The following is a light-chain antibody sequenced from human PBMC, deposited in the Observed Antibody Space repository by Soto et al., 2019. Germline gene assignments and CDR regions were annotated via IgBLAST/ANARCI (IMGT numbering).Light chain of an antibody. CDR3: HQYHEWPMT. CDR2: GPS. Sequence: EIVMTQSPATLSVSPGERATVSCKTSQSVNTNLAWYQQKPGQVPRLLIYGPSTMAIGIPDRFSGSGSGTEFTLTITSLQSEDFAVYYCHQYHEWPMTFCQGTRLEIK. J-gene: IGKJ5*01. CDR1: QSVNTN. V-gene: IGKV3-15*01.